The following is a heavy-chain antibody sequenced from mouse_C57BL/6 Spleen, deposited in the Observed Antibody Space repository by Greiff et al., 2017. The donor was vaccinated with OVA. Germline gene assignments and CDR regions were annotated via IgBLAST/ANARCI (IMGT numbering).Heavy chain of an antibody. CDR2: IDPSDSET. V-gene: IGHV1-52*01. CDR1: GYTFTSYW. Sequence: VQLQQPGAELVRPGSSVKLSCKASGYTFTSYWMHWVKQRPIQGLEWIGNIDPSDSETHYNQKFKDKATLTVDKSSSTAYMQLRILTSEDSAVYSCARYGNYTAYCGPGTTLTVSS. J-gene: IGHJ2*01. D-gene: IGHD2-1*01. CDR3: ARYGNYTAY.